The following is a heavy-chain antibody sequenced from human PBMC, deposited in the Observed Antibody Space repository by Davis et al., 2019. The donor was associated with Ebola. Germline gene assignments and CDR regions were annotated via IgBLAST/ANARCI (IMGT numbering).Heavy chain of an antibody. CDR1: GFTFSSYG. V-gene: IGHV3-33*01. J-gene: IGHJ4*02. CDR3: ARELGDWKFVDY. Sequence: GGSLRLSCAASGFTFSSYGMHWVRQAPGKGLEWVAVIWYDGSNKYYADSVKGRFTLSRDNSKNTLSLQMNSLRTEDTAVYYCARELGDWKFVDYWGQGTLVTVSS. D-gene: IGHD3-16*01. CDR2: IWYDGSNK.